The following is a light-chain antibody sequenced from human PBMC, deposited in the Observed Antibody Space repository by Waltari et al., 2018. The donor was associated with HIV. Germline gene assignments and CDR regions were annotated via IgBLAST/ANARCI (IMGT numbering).Light chain of an antibody. CDR3: ASYRYSSRTYV. CDR2: DVT. CDR1: SNDVGDYNH. J-gene: IGLJ1*01. Sequence: QSALTQPASVSASPGQSLKISCLGTSNDVGDYNHVSWYQPQPDQAPRPMTYDVTHPPSRGFTRFSGSKVCNPALLAILGLQAEDEAIYYCASYRYSSRTYVFGTGTTVTVL. V-gene: IGLV2-14*03.